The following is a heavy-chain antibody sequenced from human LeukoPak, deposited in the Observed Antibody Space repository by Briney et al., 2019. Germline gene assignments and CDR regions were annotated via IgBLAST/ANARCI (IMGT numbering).Heavy chain of an antibody. J-gene: IGHJ5*02. CDR3: ARQGGGILNWFDP. D-gene: IGHD2-15*01. V-gene: IGHV5-51*01. Sequence: KPGESLKVSCEGSGYNFTSYWIGGGRQLPGKGLEWMGIIYPGDSDTRYSPSSQGQVTISADKSISTAYLQWSSLKASDTAMYYCARQGGGILNWFDPWGQGTLVTVSS. CDR1: GYNFTSYW. CDR2: IYPGDSDT.